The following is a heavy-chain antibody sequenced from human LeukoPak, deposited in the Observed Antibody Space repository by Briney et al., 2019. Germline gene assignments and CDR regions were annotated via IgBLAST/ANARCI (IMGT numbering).Heavy chain of an antibody. CDR1: GFTFSNYG. Sequence: GGSLRLSCAVSGFTFSNYGMHWVRQAPGKGLEYVSGISSNGGSTNYANSVKGRFTISRDNSKNTLYLQMGSLRPEDMVVYYCAGRRHYNGGFDYWGQGTLVTVSS. CDR3: AGRRHYNGGFDY. V-gene: IGHV3-64*01. D-gene: IGHD5-24*01. CDR2: ISSNGGST. J-gene: IGHJ4*02.